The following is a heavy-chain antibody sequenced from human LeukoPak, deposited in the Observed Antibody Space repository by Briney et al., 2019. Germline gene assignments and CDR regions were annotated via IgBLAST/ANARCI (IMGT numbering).Heavy chain of an antibody. J-gene: IGHJ4*02. CDR3: AKSSYSSSLHPLRVTLDY. Sequence: PGGSLRLSCAASGFTFSSYGMHWVRQAPGKGLEWVAVISYDGSNKYYADSVKGRFTISRDNSKNTLYLQMNSLRAEDTAVHYCAKSSYSSSLHPLRVTLDYWGQGTLVTVSS. CDR1: GFTFSSYG. D-gene: IGHD6-13*01. CDR2: ISYDGSNK. V-gene: IGHV3-30*18.